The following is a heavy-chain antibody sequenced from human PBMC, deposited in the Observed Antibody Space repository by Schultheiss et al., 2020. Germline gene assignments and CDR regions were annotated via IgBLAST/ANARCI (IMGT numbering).Heavy chain of an antibody. J-gene: IGHJ4*02. V-gene: IGHV1-18*01. CDR1: GGTFSSYA. D-gene: IGHD6-6*01. CDR3: ARDRGPGEQLAFDY. CDR2: ISAYNGNT. Sequence: ASVKVSCKASGGTFSSYAISWVRQAPGQGLEWMGWISAYNGNTNYAQKLQGRVTMTTDTSTSTAYMELRSLRSDDTAVYYCARDRGPGEQLAFDYWGQGTLVTVSS.